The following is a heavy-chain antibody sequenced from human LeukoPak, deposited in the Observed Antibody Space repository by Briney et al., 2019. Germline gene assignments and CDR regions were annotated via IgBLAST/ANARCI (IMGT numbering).Heavy chain of an antibody. J-gene: IGHJ4*02. CDR2: ISTDGSTT. D-gene: IGHD3-3*01. V-gene: IGHV3-74*01. CDR3: ARVPPSYDFWSGYFDY. Sequence: GGSLRLFCAASGFTFSTYWMHWVRQAPGKGLVWVSGISTDGSTTNYADSVKGRFTISRDNAKNTLYLQMNSLRAEDTAVYYCARVPPSYDFWSGYFDYWGQGTLVTVSS. CDR1: GFTFSTYW.